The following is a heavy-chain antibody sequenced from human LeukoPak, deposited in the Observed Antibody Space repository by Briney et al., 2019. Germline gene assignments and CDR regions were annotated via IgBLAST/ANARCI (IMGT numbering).Heavy chain of an antibody. J-gene: IGHJ6*02. V-gene: IGHV4-34*01. CDR1: GGSFSGYY. Sequence: SETLSLTCAVYGGSFSGYYWSWIRQPPGKGLEWIGEINHSGSTNYNPSLKSRVTILVDTSKNQFSLKLSSVTAADTAVYYCARGPRFLEWLLSVWGQGTTVTVSS. CDR2: INHSGST. CDR3: ARGPRFLEWLLSV. D-gene: IGHD3-3*01.